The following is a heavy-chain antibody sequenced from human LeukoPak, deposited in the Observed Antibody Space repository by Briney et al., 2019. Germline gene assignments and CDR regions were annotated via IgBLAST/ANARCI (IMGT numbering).Heavy chain of an antibody. D-gene: IGHD3-22*01. J-gene: IGHJ3*02. CDR1: GGSISSGGYY. Sequence: KPSETLSLTCTVSGGSISSGGYYWSWIRQHPGKGLEWIGYIYYSGSTYYNPSLKSRVTISVDTSKNQFSLKLSSVTAADTAVYYCARVNTYYYDSSGYYFAFDIWGQGTMVTVSS. CDR3: ARVNTYYYDSSGYYFAFDI. CDR2: IYYSGST. V-gene: IGHV4-31*03.